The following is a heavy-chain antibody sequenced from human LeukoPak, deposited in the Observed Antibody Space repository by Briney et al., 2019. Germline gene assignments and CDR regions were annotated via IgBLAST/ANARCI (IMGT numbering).Heavy chain of an antibody. D-gene: IGHD6-6*01. CDR3: ARGFEYSSSSHY. CDR2: ISGSGGST. CDR1: GFTFSSYA. Sequence: GGSLRLSCAASGFTFSSYAMSWVRQAPGKGLEWVSAISGSGGSTYYADSVKGRFTISRDNAKNSLYLQMNSLRAEDTAVYYCARGFEYSSSSHYWGQGTLVTVSS. J-gene: IGHJ4*02. V-gene: IGHV3-23*01.